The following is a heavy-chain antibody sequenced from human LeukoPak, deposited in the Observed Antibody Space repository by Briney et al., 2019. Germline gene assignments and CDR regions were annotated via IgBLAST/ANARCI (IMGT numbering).Heavy chain of an antibody. CDR1: GDSISSSSYY. CDR2: IYSSVT. Sequence: SETLSLTCTVSGDSISSSSYYWGWIRQPPGKGLEWIASIYSSVTYYNPSLKSRVTISVDTSKNQFSLKLSSVTAADTAVYYCARASLLDILTSFDPWGQGTLVTVSS. V-gene: IGHV4-39*07. CDR3: ARASLLDILTSFDP. D-gene: IGHD3-9*01. J-gene: IGHJ5*02.